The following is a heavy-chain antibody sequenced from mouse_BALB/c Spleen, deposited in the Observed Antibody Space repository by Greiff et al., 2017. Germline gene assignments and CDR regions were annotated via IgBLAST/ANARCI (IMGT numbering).Heavy chain of an antibody. CDR2: INPSNGGT. CDR1: GYTFTSYY. J-gene: IGHJ3*01. Sequence: SGAELVKPGASVKLSCKASGYTFTSYYMYWVKQRPGQGLEWIGEINPSNGGTNFNEKFKSKATLTVDKSSSTAYMQLSSLTSEDSAVYYCTRLGGDGFAYWGQGTLVTVSA. CDR3: TRLGGDGFAY. V-gene: IGHV1S81*02.